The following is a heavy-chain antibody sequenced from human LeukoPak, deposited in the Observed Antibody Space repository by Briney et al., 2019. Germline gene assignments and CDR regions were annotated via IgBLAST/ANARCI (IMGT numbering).Heavy chain of an antibody. CDR3: ARDQVGGLLRFLEWPKLVRPLGPTIGWFDP. D-gene: IGHD3-3*01. Sequence: GGSLRLSCAASGFTFSSYWMSWVRQAPGKGLEWVANIKQDGSEKYYVDSVKGRFTISRDNAKNSLYLQMNSLRAEDTAVYYCARDQVGGLLRFLEWPKLVRPLGPTIGWFDPWGQGTLVTVSS. V-gene: IGHV3-7*03. CDR1: GFTFSSYW. CDR2: IKQDGSEK. J-gene: IGHJ5*02.